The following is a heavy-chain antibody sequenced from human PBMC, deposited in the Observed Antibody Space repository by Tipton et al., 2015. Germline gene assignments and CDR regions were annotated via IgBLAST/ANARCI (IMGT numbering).Heavy chain of an antibody. CDR1: SDSISKYY. CDR3: AGGYYGSGSYSPGDWFDP. V-gene: IGHV4-59*07. Sequence: TLSLTCSVSSDSISKYYWSWIRQPPGKELEWIGYIQYSGSTNYNPSLTSRVSISVDTSKNQFSLKLNSVTAADTAVYYCAGGYYGSGSYSPGDWFDPWGRGTLVTVSS. CDR2: IQYSGST. D-gene: IGHD3-10*01. J-gene: IGHJ5*02.